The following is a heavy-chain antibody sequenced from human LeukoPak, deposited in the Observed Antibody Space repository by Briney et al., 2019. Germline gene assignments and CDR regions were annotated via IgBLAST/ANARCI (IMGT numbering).Heavy chain of an antibody. CDR1: GGSISSGDYY. CDR2: IYYSGRT. Sequence: SETLSLTCTVSGGSISSGDYYWSWIRQHPGKGLEWIGYIYYSGRTYYNPSLKSRVTISVDTSKNQFSLKLSSVTAADTAVYYCARDLLNEGNHLDYWGQGTLVTVSS. V-gene: IGHV4-30-4*01. J-gene: IGHJ4*02. CDR3: ARDLLNEGNHLDY. D-gene: IGHD4-23*01.